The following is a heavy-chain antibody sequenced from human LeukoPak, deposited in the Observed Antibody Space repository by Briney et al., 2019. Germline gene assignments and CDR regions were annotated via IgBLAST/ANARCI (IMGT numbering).Heavy chain of an antibody. D-gene: IGHD3-10*01. CDR3: ARNPLLLWFGEERYGMDV. CDR2: INHSGST. J-gene: IGHJ6*02. CDR1: GGSFSGYY. V-gene: IGHV4-34*01. Sequence: SETLSLTCAVYGGSFSGYYWSRIRQPPGKGLEWIGEINHSGSTNYNPSLKSRVTISVDTSKNQFSLKLSSVTAADTAVYYCARNPLLLWFGEERYGMDVWGQGTTVTVSS.